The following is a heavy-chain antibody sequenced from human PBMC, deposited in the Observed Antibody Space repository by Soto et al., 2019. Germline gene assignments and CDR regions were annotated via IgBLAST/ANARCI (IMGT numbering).Heavy chain of an antibody. CDR3: AREGGGFDN. CDR2: INPGDAGT. Sequence: SVKVSCKASGYTFTNSYLHWVRQAPGEGLEWVGLINPGDAGTTYAQKFQGRVSITTDTSTRTVFMDLSSLTSDDTAVYYCAREGGGFDNWGQGTLVTVSS. V-gene: IGHV1-46*01. J-gene: IGHJ4*02. D-gene: IGHD3-16*01. CDR1: GYTFTNSY.